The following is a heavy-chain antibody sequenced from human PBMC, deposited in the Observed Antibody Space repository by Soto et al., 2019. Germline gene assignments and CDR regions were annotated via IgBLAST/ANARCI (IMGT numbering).Heavy chain of an antibody. Sequence: QVQLVQSGAEVKRPGSSVKVSCKASGGIFRTYSIYWVRQSHGQGLEWMGSIIPLFRTPNCAQEFQGRVIISAEAPTSTPYMEVTRLRSEDTAMYFCASRQGGKVDHYYNMDVWGQGTTVTVSS. CDR2: IIPLFRTP. CDR3: ASRQGGKVDHYYNMDV. D-gene: IGHD1-26*01. V-gene: IGHV1-69*18. CDR1: GGIFRTYS. J-gene: IGHJ6*02.